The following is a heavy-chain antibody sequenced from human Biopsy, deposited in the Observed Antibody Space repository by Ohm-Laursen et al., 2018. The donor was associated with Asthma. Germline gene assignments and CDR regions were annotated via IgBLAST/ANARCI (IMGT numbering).Heavy chain of an antibody. CDR2: MFHRGTT. CDR1: GGYLTGHY. J-gene: IGHJ3*02. Sequence: TLSLTCTVYGGYLTGHYWNWIRQPPGKGLEWIGYMFHRGTTHYNPSLTSRVTISLDRSKNQFSLKLTSVTAADTAMYYCARDYGDYVWRVFDIWGQGKMVTVSS. D-gene: IGHD4-17*01. CDR3: ARDYGDYVWRVFDI. V-gene: IGHV4-30-2*01.